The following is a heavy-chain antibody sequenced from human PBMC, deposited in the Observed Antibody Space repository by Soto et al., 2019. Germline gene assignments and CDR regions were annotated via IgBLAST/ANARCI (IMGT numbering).Heavy chain of an antibody. CDR1: GYSFINFD. J-gene: IGHJ5*02. Sequence: SVKVSCKASGYSFINFDISWVREAAGQGPEWLGWMNPGSGKTGYTSKFQGRVAMTRDASTATSHLDLTSLTSDDTAVYYCARMASAGTLNWFDPWGPGTLVTVSS. V-gene: IGHV1-8*02. CDR2: MNPGSGKT. CDR3: ARMASAGTLNWFDP. D-gene: IGHD6-13*01.